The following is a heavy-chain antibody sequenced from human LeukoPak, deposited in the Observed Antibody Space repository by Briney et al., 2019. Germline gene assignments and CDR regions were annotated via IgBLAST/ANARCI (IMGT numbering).Heavy chain of an antibody. J-gene: IGHJ4*02. CDR3: ALFPGLGC. D-gene: IGHD3-10*02. Sequence: GGSLRLSCAASGFTVSSNYMTWVRQAPGKGLEWVSVIYSGGSTYYADSVKGRFTVSRDNSKNTLYLQMNSLRADGTAVYYCALFPGLGCWGQGTLVTVSS. CDR2: IYSGGST. CDR1: GFTVSSNY. V-gene: IGHV3-53*01.